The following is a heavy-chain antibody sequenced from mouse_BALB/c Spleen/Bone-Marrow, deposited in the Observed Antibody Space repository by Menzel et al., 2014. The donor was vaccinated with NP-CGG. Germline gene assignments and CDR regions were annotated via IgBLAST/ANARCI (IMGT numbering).Heavy chain of an antibody. J-gene: IGHJ4*01. CDR1: GFTFTDYY. V-gene: IGHV7-3*02. CDR2: IRNKANGYTT. CDR3: AVMDY. Sequence: EVKVVESGGGLVRPGGSLRLSCATSGFTFTDYYMSWVRQPPGKALEWLGFIRNKANGYTTEYSASVKGRFTISRDNSQSILYLQMNTLRAEDSATYYCAVMDYWGQGTSVTVSS.